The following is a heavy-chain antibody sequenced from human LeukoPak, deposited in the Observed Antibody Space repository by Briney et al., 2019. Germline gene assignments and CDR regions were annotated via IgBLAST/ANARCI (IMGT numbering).Heavy chain of an antibody. D-gene: IGHD3-3*01. V-gene: IGHV4-34*01. CDR1: GGSFSGYY. J-gene: IGHJ4*02. CDR2: INHSGST. CDR3: ARHSTFFGVVIIKGRVRGPFDY. Sequence: SETLSLTCAVYGGSFSGYYWSWIRQPPGKGLELIAEINHSGSTNYNPSLKSRVTISVDTSKNQFSLKLSSVTAADTAVYYCARHSTFFGVVIIKGRVRGPFDYWGQGTLVTVSS.